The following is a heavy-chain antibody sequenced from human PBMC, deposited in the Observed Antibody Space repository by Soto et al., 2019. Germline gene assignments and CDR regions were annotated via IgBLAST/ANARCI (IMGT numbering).Heavy chain of an antibody. CDR1: GVAFSNYA. CDR2: ISGSGIST. CDR3: ASPPRGTSAGDF. J-gene: IGHJ4*02. V-gene: IGHV3-23*01. D-gene: IGHD1-1*01. Sequence: GGSLRLSCAASGVAFSNYAMSWVRQAPGKGLEWVSGISGSGISTYYADSVKGRFTISRDNSKNTLYLQMNSLRAEDTAVYYCASPPRGTSAGDFWGQGTVVTVSS.